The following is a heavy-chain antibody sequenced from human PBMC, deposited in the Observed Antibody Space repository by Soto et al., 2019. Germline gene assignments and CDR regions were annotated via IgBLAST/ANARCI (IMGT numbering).Heavy chain of an antibody. V-gene: IGHV4-59*01. J-gene: IGHJ6*02. CDR3: ARGGLRGYKASSFGYYGMDV. CDR2: IYYSGST. D-gene: IGHD5-18*01. Sequence: KPSETLSLTCTVSGGSISSYYWSWIRQPPGKGLEWIGYIYYSGSTNYNPSLKSRVTISVDTSKNQFSLKLSSVTAADTAVYYCARGGLRGYKASSFGYYGMDVWGQGTTVTVSS. CDR1: GGSISSYY.